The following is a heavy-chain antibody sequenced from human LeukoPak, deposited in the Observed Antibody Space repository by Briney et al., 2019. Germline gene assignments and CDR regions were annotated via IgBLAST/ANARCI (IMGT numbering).Heavy chain of an antibody. J-gene: IGHJ4*02. CDR1: GGSISSSRYY. CDR2: IYYSGSP. Sequence: PSETLSLTCTVSGGSISSSRYYWDWIRQSPGKGLEWIGTIYYSGSPSYNPSLKSRVTMSVDTSKNQFSLKVNSVTAADTAVYYCARHGDHHDSGSYYTPHDCWGRGILVTVSS. CDR3: ARHGDHHDSGSYYTPHDC. V-gene: IGHV4-39*01. D-gene: IGHD3-10*01.